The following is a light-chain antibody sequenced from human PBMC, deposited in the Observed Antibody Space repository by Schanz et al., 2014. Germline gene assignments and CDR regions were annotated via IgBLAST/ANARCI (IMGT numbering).Light chain of an antibody. CDR1: QSVLYSSNNKNY. J-gene: IGKJ2*01. V-gene: IGKV4-1*01. Sequence: DIVMTQSPDSLAVSLGERATINCKSSQSVLYSSNNKNYLAWYQQKPGQPPKLLIYWASTRESGVPDRFSGSGSGTDFTLTITSLQADDVAVYYCQQYYTTPYTFGQGSKLDIK. CDR2: WAS. CDR3: QQYYTTPYT.